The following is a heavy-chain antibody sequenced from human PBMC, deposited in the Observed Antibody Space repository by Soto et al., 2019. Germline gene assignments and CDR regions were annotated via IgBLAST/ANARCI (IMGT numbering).Heavy chain of an antibody. V-gene: IGHV4-4*02. CDR1: GDSISSTNW. Sequence: SETLSLTCAVSGDSISSTNWWNWVRQPPGKGLEWIGEIHHRGITNYNPSLKSRVTISVDKSKNQFSLKLNSVTAADTAVYYCARVRQGCSSTSCYFDPWGQGTLVTVSS. J-gene: IGHJ5*02. CDR3: ARVRQGCSSTSCYFDP. CDR2: IHHRGIT. D-gene: IGHD2-2*01.